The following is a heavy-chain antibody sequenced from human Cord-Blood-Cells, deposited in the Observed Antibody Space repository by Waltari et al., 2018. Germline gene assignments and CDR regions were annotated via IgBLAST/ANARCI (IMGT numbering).Heavy chain of an antibody. CDR3: ARGGGSYYKNAFDI. D-gene: IGHD1-26*01. CDR2: IYHSGST. Sequence: QVQLRESGPGLVKPSETLSLTCAVSGYSISSGYYWGWIRQPPGKGLEWIGSIYHSGSTYYNPSLKSRVTISVDTSKNQFSLKLSSVTAADTAVYYCARGGGSYYKNAFDIWGQGTMVTVSS. CDR1: GYSISSGYY. V-gene: IGHV4-38-2*01. J-gene: IGHJ3*02.